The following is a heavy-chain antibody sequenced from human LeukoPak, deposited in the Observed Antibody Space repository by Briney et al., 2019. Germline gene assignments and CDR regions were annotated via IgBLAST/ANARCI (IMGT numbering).Heavy chain of an antibody. D-gene: IGHD4-17*01. J-gene: IGHJ3*02. V-gene: IGHV3-64*01. CDR2: ISSNGGST. CDR1: GFAFSSYA. Sequence: GGSLRLFCAASGFAFSSYAMPWVRQAPGKGLEYVSAISSNGGSTYYANSVKGRFTISRDNSKNTLYLQMGSLRAEDMAVYYCARDSNGAGDAFDIWGQGTMVTVSS. CDR3: ARDSNGAGDAFDI.